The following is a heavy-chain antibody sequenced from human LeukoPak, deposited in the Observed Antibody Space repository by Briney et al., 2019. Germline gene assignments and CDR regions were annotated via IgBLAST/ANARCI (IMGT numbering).Heavy chain of an antibody. J-gene: IGHJ4*02. V-gene: IGHV4-59*01. D-gene: IGHD4-23*01. CDR2: IYYSGST. CDR3: ARWDGGFDY. Sequence: PSETLSLTCTVSGGSISSYYWSWIRQPPGKGLEWIGYIYYSGSTNYNPSLKSRVSISVDTSKNQFSLKLSSVTAADTAVYYCARWDGGFDYWGQGTLVTVSS. CDR1: GGSISSYY.